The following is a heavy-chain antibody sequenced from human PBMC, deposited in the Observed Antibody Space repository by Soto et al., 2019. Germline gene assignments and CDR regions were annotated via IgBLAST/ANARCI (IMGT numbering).Heavy chain of an antibody. CDR3: AHHPYYGLGSYSFDY. Sequence: QITLKESGPTLVRPTQTLTLTCTFSGFSLTTSGGVVGWIRQPPGKALEWLAVIYWDDDKRYSSSLKSRLTITKDTSKNQVVLTMTNMDPVDTATYYCAHHPYYGLGSYSFDYWGQGTLVTVSS. J-gene: IGHJ4*02. D-gene: IGHD3-10*01. V-gene: IGHV2-5*02. CDR2: IYWDDDK. CDR1: GFSLTTSGGV.